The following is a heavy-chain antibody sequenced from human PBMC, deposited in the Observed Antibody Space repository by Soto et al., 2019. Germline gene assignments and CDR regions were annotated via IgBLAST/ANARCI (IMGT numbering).Heavy chain of an antibody. J-gene: IGHJ6*02. CDR3: ARDPYSSGTRRYYCYGMDV. Sequence: QVQLVESGGGLVKPGGSLRLSCAASGFTFSDYYMSWIRQAPGKGLEWVSYISSSSSYTNYADSVKGRFTISRDNAKNSLYLQMNSLRAEDTAVYYCARDPYSSGTRRYYCYGMDVWGQGTTVTVSS. V-gene: IGHV3-11*05. CDR2: ISSSSSYT. D-gene: IGHD6-25*01. CDR1: GFTFSDYY.